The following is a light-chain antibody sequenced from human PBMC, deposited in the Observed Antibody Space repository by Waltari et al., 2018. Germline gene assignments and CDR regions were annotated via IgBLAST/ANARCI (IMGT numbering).Light chain of an antibody. Sequence: DIQMTQSPSTLSASVGDRVTITCRASQSISSWLAWYQQKPGKDPKLLIYKASSLESGVPSRFSGSGSGTEFTLTISSLQPDEFATYYCQQYNSYPWTFDQGTKVEIK. CDR1: QSISSW. CDR2: KAS. CDR3: QQYNSYPWT. J-gene: IGKJ1*01. V-gene: IGKV1-5*03.